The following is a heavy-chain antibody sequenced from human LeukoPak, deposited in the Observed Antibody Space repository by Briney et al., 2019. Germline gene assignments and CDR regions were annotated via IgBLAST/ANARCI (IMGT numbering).Heavy chain of an antibody. CDR2: INHSGST. D-gene: IGHD2-2*01. CDR1: GGSFSGYY. Sequence: SETLSLTCAVYGGSFSGYYWSWIRQPPGKGLEWIGEINHSGSTNYNPSLKSRVTISVDTSKNQFSLKLSSVTAADTAVYYCARMAGRYCSSTSCSNWGQGTLVTVPS. V-gene: IGHV4-34*01. CDR3: ARMAGRYCSSTSCSN. J-gene: IGHJ4*02.